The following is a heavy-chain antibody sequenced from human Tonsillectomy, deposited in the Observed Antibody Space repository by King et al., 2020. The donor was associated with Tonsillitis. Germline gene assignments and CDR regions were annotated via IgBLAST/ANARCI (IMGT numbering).Heavy chain of an antibody. CDR1: GGTFSSFA. CDR3: ARGPGLYVYFSSGYYYYIDV. J-gene: IGHJ6*03. Sequence: QLVQSGAEVKKTGSSVKVSCKASGGTFSSFAISWVRQAPGQGLEWMGGIIPIFGTTIYAQKFQGRVTITADESTSTDYMELSSLRAEDTAVYYCARGPGLYVYFSSGYYYYIDVWGKGTTVTVSS. D-gene: IGHD3/OR15-3a*01. CDR2: IIPIFGTT. V-gene: IGHV1-69*01.